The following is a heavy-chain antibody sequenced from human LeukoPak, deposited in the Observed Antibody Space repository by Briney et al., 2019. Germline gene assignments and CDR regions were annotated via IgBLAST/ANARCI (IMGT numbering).Heavy chain of an antibody. CDR1: GGSISSGDYY. CDR2: IYYSGST. V-gene: IGHV4-30-4*01. Sequence: PSETLSLTCTVSGGSISSGDYYWSWIRQPPGKGLEWIEYIYYSGSTYYNPSLKSRVTISVDTSKNQFSLKLSSVTAADTAVYYCARGGGLPHYYYYGMDVWGQGTTVTVSS. D-gene: IGHD3-16*01. J-gene: IGHJ6*02. CDR3: ARGGGLPHYYYYGMDV.